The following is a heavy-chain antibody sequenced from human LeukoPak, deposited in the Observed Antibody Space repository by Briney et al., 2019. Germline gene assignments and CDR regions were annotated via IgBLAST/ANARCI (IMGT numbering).Heavy chain of an antibody. D-gene: IGHD6-13*01. Sequence: SETLSLTGAVYGGSFSGYYWSWIRQPPGKGLEWIGEINHSGSTNYNPSLKSRVTISVDTSKNQFSLKLSSVTAADTAVYYCARSRGSRESADYWGQGTLVTVSS. J-gene: IGHJ4*02. V-gene: IGHV4-34*01. CDR1: GGSFSGYY. CDR3: ARSRGSRESADY. CDR2: INHSGST.